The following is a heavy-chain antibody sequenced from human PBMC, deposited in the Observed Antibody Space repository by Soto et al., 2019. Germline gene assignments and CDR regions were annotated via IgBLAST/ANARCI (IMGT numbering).Heavy chain of an antibody. CDR3: ARSYGSTTENYYYYGMDV. CDR1: GGTFSSYA. D-gene: IGHD3-16*01. J-gene: IGHJ6*02. V-gene: IGHV1-69*01. Sequence: QVQLVQSGAEVKKPGSSVKVSCKASGGTFSSYAISWVRQAPGQGLEWMGGIIPILGTANYAQKSQGRVTITADESTSTAYMELSSLRSEDTAVYYCARSYGSTTENYYYYGMDVWGQGTTVTVSS. CDR2: IIPILGTA.